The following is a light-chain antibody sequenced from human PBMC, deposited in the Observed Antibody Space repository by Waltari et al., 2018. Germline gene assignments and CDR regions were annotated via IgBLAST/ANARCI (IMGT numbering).Light chain of an antibody. CDR1: QGISVN. J-gene: IGKJ1*01. CDR3: QQYYYWPLT. CDR2: DAS. Sequence: ETQLTQSTVTLPVPPGGRATLSCRASQGISVNLAWYQQKPGQSPRLLIYDASNRATDIPARFSGSGSGTEFALTISSLQSEDLAVYYCQQYYYWPLTFGQGTKVDIK. V-gene: IGKV3-15*01.